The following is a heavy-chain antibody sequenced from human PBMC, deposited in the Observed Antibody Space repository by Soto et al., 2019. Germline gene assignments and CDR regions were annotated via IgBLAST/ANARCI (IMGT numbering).Heavy chain of an antibody. CDR3: AREREYCSGGSCYLVFDY. Sequence: GGSLRLSCAASGFTVSSNYMSWVRQAPGKRLEWVSVIYSGGSTYYADSVKGRFTISRDNSKNTLYLQMNSLRAEDTAVYYCAREREYCSGGSCYLVFDYWGQGTLVTVSS. J-gene: IGHJ4*02. CDR1: GFTVSSNY. V-gene: IGHV3-66*01. CDR2: IYSGGST. D-gene: IGHD2-15*01.